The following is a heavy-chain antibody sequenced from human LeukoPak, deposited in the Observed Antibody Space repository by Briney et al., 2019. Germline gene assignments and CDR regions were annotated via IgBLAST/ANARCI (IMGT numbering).Heavy chain of an antibody. D-gene: IGHD6-13*01. Sequence: ASVRVSCKASDYTRASYGVNWVRQAPGRGLEWMGWINCYNGNINYAQKLQGRVTMTTDTATSTAYMELRSLRSDDTAVYYCARGSKAAPGTFDYWGQGTLVTVSS. CDR3: ARGSKAAPGTFDY. J-gene: IGHJ4*02. CDR1: DYTRASYG. CDR2: INCYNGNI. V-gene: IGHV1-18*01.